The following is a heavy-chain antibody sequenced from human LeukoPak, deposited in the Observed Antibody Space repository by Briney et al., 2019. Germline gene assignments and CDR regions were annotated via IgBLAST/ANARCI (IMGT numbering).Heavy chain of an antibody. CDR3: ARQPVGFWSGYYQYYFDH. V-gene: IGHV3-7*01. CDR2: IKQDGSDE. D-gene: IGHD3-3*01. Sequence: GGTLRLSCAASGFTLSSTWMSWVRQAPGKGLEWVANIKQDGSDEYYLDSVKGRFIISRDNGKNSLYLQMSTLTTEDTAVYYCARQPVGFWSGYYQYYFDHWGQGVLVTVSS. CDR1: GFTLSSTW. J-gene: IGHJ4*02.